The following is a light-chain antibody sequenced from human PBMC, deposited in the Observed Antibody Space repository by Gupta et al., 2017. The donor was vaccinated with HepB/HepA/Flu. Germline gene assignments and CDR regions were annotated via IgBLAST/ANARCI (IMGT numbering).Light chain of an antibody. CDR2: GAS. J-gene: IGKJ1*01. V-gene: IGKV3-20*01. Sequence: EIVLRQSLVTLSLSTGERGTLSCRASQSVSRGYLAWYQQKPGQAPRLLIHGASSRATGIPDRFSGSGSGTDFTLTISRLEPEDFAFYYCQQYDTSPRTFGQGTKVEIK. CDR1: QSVSRGY. CDR3: QQYDTSPRT.